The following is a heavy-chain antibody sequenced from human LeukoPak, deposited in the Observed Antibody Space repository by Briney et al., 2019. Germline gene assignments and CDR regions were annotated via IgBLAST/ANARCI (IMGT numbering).Heavy chain of an antibody. Sequence: QPGGSLRLSCAVSGFPFSSYWMSWVREAPGRGLEWVANIKPDGTEKYYVDSVKGRFTISRDNANDSLYLQVNSLRAEDTAVYYCARGTREPVWGQGTTVTVSS. CDR1: GFPFSSYW. CDR3: ARGTREPV. V-gene: IGHV3-7*05. CDR2: IKPDGTEK. J-gene: IGHJ6*02. D-gene: IGHD1-26*01.